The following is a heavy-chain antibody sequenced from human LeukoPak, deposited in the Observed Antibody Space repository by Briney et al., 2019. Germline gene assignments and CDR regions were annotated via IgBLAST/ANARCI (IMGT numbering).Heavy chain of an antibody. V-gene: IGHV4-34*01. CDR1: GGSFSGYY. CDR3: ARGPDIVVVPAAMPVGDY. CDR2: INHNGST. Sequence: PSETLSLTCAVYGGSFSGYYWSWIRQPPGKGLEWIGEINHNGSTNYNPSLKSRVTISVDTSKNQFSLKLSSVTAADTAVYYCARGPDIVVVPAAMPVGDYWGQGTLVTVSS. J-gene: IGHJ4*02. D-gene: IGHD2-2*01.